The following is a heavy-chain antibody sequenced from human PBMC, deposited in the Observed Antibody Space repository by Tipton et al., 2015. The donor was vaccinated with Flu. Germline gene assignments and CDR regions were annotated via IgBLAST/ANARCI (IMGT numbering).Heavy chain of an antibody. J-gene: IGHJ5*02. V-gene: IGHV4-4*07. D-gene: IGHD4-11*01. CDR3: ARDGGSSYYSNYVLSWFDP. CDR2: IYTSGST. Sequence: TLSLTCTVSGGSISSYYWSWIRQSAGKGLEWIGRIYTSGSTNYNPSLKSRVTMSVDTSKNQFSLKLSSVTAADTAVYYCARDGGSSYYSNYVLSWFDPWGQGTLVTVSS. CDR1: GGSISSYY.